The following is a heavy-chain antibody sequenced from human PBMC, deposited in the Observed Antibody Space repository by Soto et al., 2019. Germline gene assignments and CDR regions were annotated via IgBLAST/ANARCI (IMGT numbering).Heavy chain of an antibody. V-gene: IGHV1-2*02. CDR2: INPNSGGT. CDR3: ARGINWDHPYFDY. Sequence: ASVKVSCKASGYTFTGYYMHWVRQAPGQGLEWMGWINPNSGGTNYAQKFQGGVTMTRDTSISTAYMELSRLRSDDTAVYYCARGINWDHPYFDYWGQGTLVTVSS. D-gene: IGHD7-27*01. J-gene: IGHJ4*02. CDR1: GYTFTGYY.